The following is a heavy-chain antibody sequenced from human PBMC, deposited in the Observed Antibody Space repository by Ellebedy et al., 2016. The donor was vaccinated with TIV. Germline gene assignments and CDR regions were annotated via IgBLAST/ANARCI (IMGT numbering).Heavy chain of an antibody. J-gene: IGHJ4*02. CDR3: TTDEMDRIVGATNFDY. V-gene: IGHV3-74*01. D-gene: IGHD1-26*01. CDR1: GFTFSSYW. Sequence: GGSLRLSCAASGFTFSSYWMHWVRHAPGKGLVWVSRIDTDGSSTTYADSVKGRFTISRDNSKNTLYLQMNSLKTEDTAVYYCTTDEMDRIVGATNFDYWGQGTLVTVSS. CDR2: IDTDGSST.